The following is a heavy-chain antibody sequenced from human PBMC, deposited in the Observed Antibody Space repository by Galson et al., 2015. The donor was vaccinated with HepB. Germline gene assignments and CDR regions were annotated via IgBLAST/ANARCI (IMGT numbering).Heavy chain of an antibody. D-gene: IGHD6-19*01. CDR3: ATGFKLAGAA. J-gene: IGHJ5*02. CDR2: ISKSATVT. Sequence: SLRLSCAGSGFTFSSFAMSWVRQPPGKGLEWVSSISKSATVTYYVDSVKGRFTISRDDSKSTLYLQMNGLRAEDTAIYYCATGFKLAGAAWGQGTLVTVSS. V-gene: IGHV3-23*01. CDR1: GFTFSSFA.